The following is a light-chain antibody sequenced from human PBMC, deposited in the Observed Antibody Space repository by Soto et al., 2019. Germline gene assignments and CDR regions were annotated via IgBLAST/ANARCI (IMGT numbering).Light chain of an antibody. J-gene: IGLJ2*01. CDR3: QSYDSSNVV. CDR1: SGSIASNY. CDR2: EDN. Sequence: NFMLTQPHSVLESPGKTVTISCTGSSGSIASNYVQWYQQRPGSAPTTVIYEDNQRPSGVPDRFSGSIDSSSNSASLTISGLKTEDEADYYCQSYDSSNVVFGGGTKLTVL. V-gene: IGLV6-57*02.